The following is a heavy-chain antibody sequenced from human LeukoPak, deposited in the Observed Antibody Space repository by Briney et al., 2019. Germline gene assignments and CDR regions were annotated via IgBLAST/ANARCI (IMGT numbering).Heavy chain of an antibody. CDR1: GYTFTGYY. CDR2: INPNSGGT. V-gene: IGHV1-2*02. J-gene: IGHJ4*02. CDR3: TLYNY. Sequence: GASVKVSCKASGYTFTGYYMHWVRQAPGQGLEWMGWINPNSGGTNYAQKFQGRVTITRDTSATTAYMELSSLRSDDLAVYFCTLYNYWGQGTLVTVSS. D-gene: IGHD2-2*02.